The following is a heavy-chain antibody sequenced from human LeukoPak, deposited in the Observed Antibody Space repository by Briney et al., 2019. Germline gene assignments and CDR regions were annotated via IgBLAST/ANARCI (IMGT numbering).Heavy chain of an antibody. Sequence: PGGSLRLSCAASGFTFSSYGMHWVRQAPGKGLEWVAVISYDGSNKYYADSVKGRFTISRDNSKNTLYLQMNSLRAEDTAVYYCAKDIALTQYGDLDYWGQGTLVTVPS. CDR2: ISYDGSNK. J-gene: IGHJ4*02. V-gene: IGHV3-30*18. CDR3: AKDIALTQYGDLDY. CDR1: GFTFSSYG. D-gene: IGHD4-17*01.